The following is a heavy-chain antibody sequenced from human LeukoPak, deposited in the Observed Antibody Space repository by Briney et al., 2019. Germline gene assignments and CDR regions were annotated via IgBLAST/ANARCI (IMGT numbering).Heavy chain of an antibody. J-gene: IGHJ4*02. CDR2: ISSSSSYI. V-gene: IGHV3-21*01. Sequence: GGSLRLSCAASGFTFSSYSMNWVRQAPGKGLEWVSSISSSSSYIYYADSVKGPFTISRDNAKNSLYLQMNSLRAEDTAVYYCARGDDIVVVPAASDYWGQGTLVTVSS. D-gene: IGHD2-2*01. CDR3: ARGDDIVVVPAASDY. CDR1: GFTFSSYS.